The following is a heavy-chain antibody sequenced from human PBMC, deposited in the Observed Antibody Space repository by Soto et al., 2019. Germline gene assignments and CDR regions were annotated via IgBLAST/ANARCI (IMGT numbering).Heavy chain of an antibody. V-gene: IGHV4-31*03. CDR3: ARDGAGAYGLGWFDP. Sequence: QVQLQESGPGLVKPSQTLSLTCTVSGDSISRGGYYWNWLRQHPRKGLEWIGYIYHSGSTIYNPSLKSRVTISVDTSKNRLSLELSNVTAADTAVYYCARDGAGAYGLGWFDPWGQGILVTLSS. CDR2: IYHSGST. CDR1: GDSISRGGYY. J-gene: IGHJ5*02. D-gene: IGHD2-21*01.